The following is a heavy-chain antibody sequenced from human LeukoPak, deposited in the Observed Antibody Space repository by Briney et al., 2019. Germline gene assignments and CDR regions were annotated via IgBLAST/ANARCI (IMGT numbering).Heavy chain of an antibody. CDR3: AKDRWNGVAPFDY. D-gene: IGHD1-1*01. J-gene: IGHJ4*02. Sequence: PGGSLRLSCAASGFTFSSYGMHWVRQAPGKGLEWVAVIWYDGSNKYYADSVKGRFTISRDNSKNTLYLQMNSLRAEDTAVYYCAKDRWNGVAPFDYWGQGTLVTVSS. CDR1: GFTFSSYG. CDR2: IWYDGSNK. V-gene: IGHV3-33*06.